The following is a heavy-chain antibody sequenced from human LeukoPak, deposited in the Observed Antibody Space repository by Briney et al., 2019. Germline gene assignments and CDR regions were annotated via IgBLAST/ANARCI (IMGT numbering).Heavy chain of an antibody. D-gene: IGHD3-16*01. CDR3: VKDGGHTALDP. CDR2: VYFSGST. V-gene: IGHV4-61*02. CDR1: GVSIGSTHYY. J-gene: IGHJ5*02. Sequence: SETLSLTCTVSGVSIGSTHYYWGWIRQPAGKGLEWIGRVYFSGSTNYNPSPKGRVTISVDTSKNQFSLSLMSVTAADTAVYYCVKDGGHTALDPWGQGTQVTVSS.